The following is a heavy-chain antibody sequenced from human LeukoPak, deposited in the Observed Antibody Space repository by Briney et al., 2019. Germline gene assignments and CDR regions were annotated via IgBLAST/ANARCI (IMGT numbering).Heavy chain of an antibody. V-gene: IGHV4-39*01. Sequence: SETLSLTCAVYGGSFSGYYWGWIRQPPGKGLEWIGSIYYSGSTYYNPSLKSRVTISVDTSKNQFSLKLSSVTAADTAVYYCARHWMSIAARPSWGQGTLVTVSS. J-gene: IGHJ5*02. D-gene: IGHD6-6*01. CDR3: ARHWMSIAARPS. CDR1: GGSFSGYY. CDR2: IYYSGST.